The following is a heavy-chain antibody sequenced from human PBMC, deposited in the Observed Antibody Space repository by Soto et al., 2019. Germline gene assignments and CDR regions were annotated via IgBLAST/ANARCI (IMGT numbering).Heavy chain of an antibody. J-gene: IGHJ3*02. CDR1: GFTFSSYS. Sequence: LRLSCAASGFTFSSYSMNWVRQAPGKGLEWVSYISSSSSTIYYADSVKGRFTISRDNAKNSLYLQMNSLRDEDTAVYYCARVVPRSDIVVVVAALDAFDIWGQGTMVTVS. CDR3: ARVVPRSDIVVVVAALDAFDI. D-gene: IGHD2-15*01. V-gene: IGHV3-48*02. CDR2: ISSSSSTI.